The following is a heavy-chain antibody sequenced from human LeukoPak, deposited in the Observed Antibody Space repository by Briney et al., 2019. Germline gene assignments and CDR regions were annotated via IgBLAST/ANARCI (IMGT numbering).Heavy chain of an antibody. J-gene: IGHJ4*02. Sequence: GGSLRLSCAASGFTFSSYEMNWVRQAPGKGLEWVSYISSDGSTIYYADSVKGRFTISRDNAKNSLYLQMNSLRAEDTAVYYCARGRVVPRLTDYWGQGTLVTVSS. D-gene: IGHD3-3*01. CDR3: ARGRVVPRLTDY. CDR2: ISSDGSTI. CDR1: GFTFSSYE. V-gene: IGHV3-48*03.